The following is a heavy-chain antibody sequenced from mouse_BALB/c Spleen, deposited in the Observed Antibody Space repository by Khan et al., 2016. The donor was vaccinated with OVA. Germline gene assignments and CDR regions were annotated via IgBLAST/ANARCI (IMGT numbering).Heavy chain of an antibody. V-gene: IGHV5-9-3*01. J-gene: IGHJ3*01. CDR2: ISSDGDYT. D-gene: IGHD2-1*01. Sequence: EVELVESGGGLVKPGGSLKLSCAASGFTFSTYAMSWVRQTPEKRLEWVATISSDGDYTYYQDNVKGRFTISRDNAKNTLYLQMSSLRSEDTAMYYCARSPYGNFAYWGQGTLVTVSA. CDR3: ARSPYGNFAY. CDR1: GFTFSTYA.